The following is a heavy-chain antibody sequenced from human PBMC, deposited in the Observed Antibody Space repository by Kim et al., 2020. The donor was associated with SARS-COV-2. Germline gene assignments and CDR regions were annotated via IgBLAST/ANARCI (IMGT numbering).Heavy chain of an antibody. CDR1: GYSISSGYY. D-gene: IGHD3-9*01. V-gene: IGHV4-38-2*02. CDR3: ACAKLRYFDWLLSNWFDP. CDR2: IYHSGST. Sequence: SETLSLTCTVSGYSISSGYYWGWIRQPPGKGLEWIGSIYHSGSTYYNPSLKSRVTISVDTSKNQFSLKLSSVTAADTAVYYCACAKLRYFDWLLSNWFDP. J-gene: IGHJ5*02.